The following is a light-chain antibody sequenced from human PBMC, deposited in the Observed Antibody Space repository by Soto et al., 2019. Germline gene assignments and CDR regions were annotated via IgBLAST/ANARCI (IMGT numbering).Light chain of an antibody. CDR1: ESVRSD. CDR3: KQYNDWPTIT. J-gene: IGKJ5*01. Sequence: EIVMTQSPATLSMPPGDRATLSCRASESVRSDFAWYQQKPGQAPRLLIYGGSIRAADIPDRFSGSGSGAEYALTISTLQSADFGVYYCKQYNDWPTITFGQGTRLETK. CDR2: GGS. V-gene: IGKV3-15*01.